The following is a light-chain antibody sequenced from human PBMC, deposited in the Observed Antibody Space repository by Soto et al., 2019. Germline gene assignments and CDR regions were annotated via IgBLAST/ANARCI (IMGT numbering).Light chain of an antibody. CDR3: LQGGRWPPG. V-gene: IGKV2-30*01. CDR2: KVS. Sequence: DVVMTQSTLSLPVILGQPASISCRSSQSLVYSDEHTYLSWFPQMPGQSPRRLIYKVSTRDSGVPDRFSGSGADTHFTLTLSGVEAQDVGVYDFLQGGRWPPGFGRGARVDI. CDR1: QSLVYSDEHTY. J-gene: IGKJ3*01.